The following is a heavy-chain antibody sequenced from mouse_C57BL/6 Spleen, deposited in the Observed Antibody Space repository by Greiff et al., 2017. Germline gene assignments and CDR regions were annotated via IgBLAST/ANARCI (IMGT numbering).Heavy chain of an antibody. Sequence: QVQLQQPGAELVKPGASVKLSCKASGYTFTSYWMQWVKQRPGQGLEWIGEIDPSDSYTNYNQKFKGKATLTVDTSSSTAYMQLSSLTSEDSAVYYCARPYGNFYAMDYWGQGTSVTVSS. CDR2: IDPSDSYT. V-gene: IGHV1-50*01. J-gene: IGHJ4*01. CDR3: ARPYGNFYAMDY. CDR1: GYTFTSYW. D-gene: IGHD2-1*01.